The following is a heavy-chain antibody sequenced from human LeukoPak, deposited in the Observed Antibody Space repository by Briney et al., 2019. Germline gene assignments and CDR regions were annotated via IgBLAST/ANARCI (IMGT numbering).Heavy chain of an antibody. CDR1: GGSISSGSYY. Sequence: SQTLSLTCTVSGGSISSGSYYWSWIRQPAGKGLEWIGRIYTSGSTNYNPSLKGRVTISVDTSKNQFSLKLSSVTAADTAVYYCARLLWFGETDAFDIWGQGTMVTVSS. V-gene: IGHV4-61*02. CDR3: ARLLWFGETDAFDI. J-gene: IGHJ3*02. D-gene: IGHD3-10*01. CDR2: IYTSGST.